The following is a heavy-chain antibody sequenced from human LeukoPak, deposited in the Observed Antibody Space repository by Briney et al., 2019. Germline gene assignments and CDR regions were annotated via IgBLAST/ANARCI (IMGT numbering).Heavy chain of an antibody. Sequence: PGGSLRLSCAPSGFTFSSYAMHWVRQAPGKGLEYVSAISSNGGSTYYANSVKGRFTISRDNSKNTLYLQMGSLRAEDMAVYYCARVQPGYTFDYWGQGTLVTVSS. CDR1: GFTFSSYA. V-gene: IGHV3-64*01. D-gene: IGHD2-2*02. CDR3: ARVQPGYTFDY. CDR2: ISSNGGST. J-gene: IGHJ4*02.